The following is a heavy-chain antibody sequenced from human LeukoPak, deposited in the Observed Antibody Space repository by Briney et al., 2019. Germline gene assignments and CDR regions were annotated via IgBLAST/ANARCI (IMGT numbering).Heavy chain of an antibody. D-gene: IGHD1-26*01. V-gene: IGHV3-15*01. CDR1: GFTFSYAW. Sequence: GGSLRLSCSASGFTFSYAWMSWVRQAPGKGLEWVGRIKSKADGGTKDYSAPVKGRFPIPRDDSENTLYLEMNSLKTDDPAVYYGAYQGEWEHCFEYSGQGTLVTVSS. CDR2: IKSKADGGTK. J-gene: IGHJ4*02. CDR3: AYQGEWEHCFEY.